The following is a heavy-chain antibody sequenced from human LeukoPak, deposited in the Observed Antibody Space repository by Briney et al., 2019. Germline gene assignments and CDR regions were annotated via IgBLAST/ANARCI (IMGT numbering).Heavy chain of an antibody. Sequence: GRSLRLSCAASGFTFDDYAMFWVRQAPGKGLEWVSGISWDSRNIGYAASVKGRFTTSRDNGKNPLYLQMNSLRPDDTALYYCARGNRDSSGFYFYYGMDVWGPGSTVTVSS. V-gene: IGHV3-9*01. CDR1: GFTFDDYA. CDR2: ISWDSRNI. J-gene: IGHJ6*02. D-gene: IGHD6-19*01. CDR3: ARGNRDSSGFYFYYGMDV.